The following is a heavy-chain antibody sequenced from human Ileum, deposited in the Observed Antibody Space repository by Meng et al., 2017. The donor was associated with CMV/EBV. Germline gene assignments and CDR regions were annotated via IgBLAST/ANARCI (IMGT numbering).Heavy chain of an antibody. Sequence: GESLKISCAMSGFTFNNFAMSWVRQAPGKRLEWVSASSDSGSATSYADSVKGRFTISRDSSKNTLYLQMNSLTAEDTAIYYCTKSDCGGAGCKLLDHWGQGKLVNVAS. CDR3: TKSDCGGAGCKLLDH. CDR2: SSDSGSAT. V-gene: IGHV3-23*01. D-gene: IGHD2-21*01. CDR1: GFTFNNFA. J-gene: IGHJ4*02.